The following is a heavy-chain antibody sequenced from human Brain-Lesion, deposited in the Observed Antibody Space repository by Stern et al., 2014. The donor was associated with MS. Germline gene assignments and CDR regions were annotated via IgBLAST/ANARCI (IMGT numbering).Heavy chain of an antibody. Sequence: VQLVESGAEVKKPGDSVKVSCKASGYTFSSYDITWVRQASGNGLEWMGWMTPYSGNTGYAQKFKGRVSMTSDPSISTVYMELTSLTSDDTAVYFCARAVRNQLLSEYWGQGTLVTVSS. V-gene: IGHV1-8*01. J-gene: IGHJ4*02. CDR3: ARAVRNQLLSEY. CDR1: GYTFSSYD. D-gene: IGHD2-2*01. CDR2: MTPYSGNT.